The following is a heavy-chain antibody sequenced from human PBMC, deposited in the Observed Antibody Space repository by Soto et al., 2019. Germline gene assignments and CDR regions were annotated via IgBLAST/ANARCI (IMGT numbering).Heavy chain of an antibody. Sequence: EVQLVESGGGLVKPGGSLRLSCAASGFTFSSYSMKWVRQAPGKGLEWVSSISSSSSYIYYADSVKGRFTISRDNAKNSLYLQMNSLRAEDTAVYYCAREGIGGCDLNWGQGTLVTVSS. CDR2: ISSSSSYI. CDR3: AREGIGGCDLN. D-gene: IGHD2-21*02. CDR1: GFTFSSYS. J-gene: IGHJ4*02. V-gene: IGHV3-21*01.